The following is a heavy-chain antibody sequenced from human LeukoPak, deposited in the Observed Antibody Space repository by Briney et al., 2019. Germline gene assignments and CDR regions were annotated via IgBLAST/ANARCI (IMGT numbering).Heavy chain of an antibody. CDR3: AKGTLVGSGTNWFDP. D-gene: IGHD3-10*01. CDR1: GFTVSSNY. CDR2: IYSGGST. V-gene: IGHV3-53*01. Sequence: GGSLRLSCAASGFTVSSNYMSWVRQAPGKGLEWVSVIYSGGSTYYADSVKGRFTISRDNSKNTLYLQMNSLRAEDTAVYYCAKGTLVGSGTNWFDPWGQGTLVTVSS. J-gene: IGHJ5*02.